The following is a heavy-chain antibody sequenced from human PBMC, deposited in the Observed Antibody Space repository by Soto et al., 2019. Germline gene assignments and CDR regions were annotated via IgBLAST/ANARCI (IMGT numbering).Heavy chain of an antibody. CDR2: IYPGDSDT. Sequence: GESLKISCKGSGYSFTSYWIGWVRQMPGKGLEWMGIIYPGDSDTRYSPSFQGQVTISADKSISTAYLQWSSLKASDTAMYYCARCRQGAGAQQLVNYYYGMDVWGQGTTVTVSS. CDR3: ARCRQGAGAQQLVNYYYGMDV. CDR1: GYSFTSYW. J-gene: IGHJ6*02. D-gene: IGHD6-13*01. V-gene: IGHV5-51*01.